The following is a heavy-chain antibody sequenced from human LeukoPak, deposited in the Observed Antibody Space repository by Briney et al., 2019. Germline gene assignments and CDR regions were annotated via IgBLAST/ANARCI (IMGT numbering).Heavy chain of an antibody. CDR2: IYYSGST. Sequence: PSETLSLTCTVSGASISSYYGSWIRQPPGKGLEWIGYIYYSGSTNYNPSLKSRVTISVDTSKNQFSLKLSSVTAADTAVYYCASYSSSWYYFDYWGQGTLVTVSS. V-gene: IGHV4-59*01. J-gene: IGHJ4*02. D-gene: IGHD6-13*01. CDR1: GASISSYY. CDR3: ASYSSSWYYFDY.